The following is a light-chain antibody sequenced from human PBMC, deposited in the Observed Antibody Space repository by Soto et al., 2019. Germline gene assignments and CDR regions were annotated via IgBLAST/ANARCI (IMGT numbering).Light chain of an antibody. Sequence: EIVLTQSPATLSVSPGERATLSCRASQSVSSNLAWYQQKPGQAPRLLISGASSRATGIPDRFSGSGSGTDFTLTISSLEPEDFAVYYCQQYGSSLPFGQGTKVDIK. CDR1: QSVSSN. V-gene: IGKV3-20*01. CDR3: QQYGSSLP. CDR2: GAS. J-gene: IGKJ1*01.